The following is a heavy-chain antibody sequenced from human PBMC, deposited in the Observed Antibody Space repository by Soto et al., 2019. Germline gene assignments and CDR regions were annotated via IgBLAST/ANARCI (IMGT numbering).Heavy chain of an antibody. J-gene: IGHJ4*02. V-gene: IGHV3-23*01. Sequence: GGSLRLSCAASGFTFSSYAMSWVRQALGKGLEWVSAISGSGGSTYYADSVKGRFTISRDNSKNTLYLQMNSLRAEDTAVYYCAKVGICSGGSCYPAPDYWGQGTLVTVSS. D-gene: IGHD2-15*01. CDR3: AKVGICSGGSCYPAPDY. CDR1: GFTFSSYA. CDR2: ISGSGGST.